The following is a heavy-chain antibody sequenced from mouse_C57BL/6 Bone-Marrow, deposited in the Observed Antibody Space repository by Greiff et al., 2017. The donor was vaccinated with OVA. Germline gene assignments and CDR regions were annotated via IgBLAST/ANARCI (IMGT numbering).Heavy chain of an antibody. CDR2: IFPGSGST. CDR3: ARSFITTSFDY. V-gene: IGHV1-75*01. CDR1: GYTFTDYY. Sequence: QVQLKESGPELVKPGASVKISCKASGYTFTDYYINWVKQRPGQGLEWIGWIFPGSGSTYYNEKFKGKATLTVDKSSITAYMLLSSLTSEDSAVYFCARSFITTSFDYWGQGTTLTVSS. D-gene: IGHD1-1*01. J-gene: IGHJ2*01.